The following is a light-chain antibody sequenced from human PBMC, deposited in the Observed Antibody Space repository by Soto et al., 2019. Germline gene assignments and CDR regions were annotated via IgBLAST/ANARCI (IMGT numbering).Light chain of an antibody. CDR3: SLYTGSSTLV. CDR2: EVS. Sequence: QSALTQPASVSGSPGQSITISCTGTSSDFGDYDYVSWYLQHPGKVPKLMIYEVSNRPSGVSNRFSGSKSGHTASLTISGLQAEDEADYYCSLYTGSSTLVFGTGTKLTVL. J-gene: IGLJ1*01. CDR1: SSDFGDYDY. V-gene: IGLV2-14*01.